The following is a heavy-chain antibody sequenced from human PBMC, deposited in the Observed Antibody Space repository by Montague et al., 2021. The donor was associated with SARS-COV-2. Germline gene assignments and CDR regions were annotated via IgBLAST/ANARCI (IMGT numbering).Heavy chain of an antibody. V-gene: IGHV4-59*01. Sequence: SETLSLTCPVSSAGMGSWNSSADRKSTRKNLGRHGNTYYVCSTNKKSSLKSRLTISVDTSENQFSLKVTSVTPADTAVYYCARVGWELRVGDYYFDYWGKGTLVTVSS. CDR3: ARVGWELRVGDYYFDY. CDR1: SAGMGSWN. CDR2: TYYVCST. J-gene: IGHJ4*02. D-gene: IGHD1-26*01.